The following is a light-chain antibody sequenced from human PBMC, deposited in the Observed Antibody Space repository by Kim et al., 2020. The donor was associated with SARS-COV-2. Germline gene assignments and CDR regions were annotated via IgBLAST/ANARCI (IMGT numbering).Light chain of an antibody. J-gene: IGKJ2*01. V-gene: IGKV1-33*01. CDR3: QQYDNLPYT. CDR2: DAS. Sequence: SASVGDRVTITCQASQDISNSLNCYQQKPGKAPKLLIYDASNLETGVPSRFSGSGSGTDFTFTISSLQPEDIATYYCQQYDNLPYTFGQGTKLEI. CDR1: QDISNS.